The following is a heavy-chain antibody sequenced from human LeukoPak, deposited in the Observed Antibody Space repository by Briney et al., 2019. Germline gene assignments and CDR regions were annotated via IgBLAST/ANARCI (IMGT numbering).Heavy chain of an antibody. CDR2: INPNSGGT. CDR1: GYTFTGHY. J-gene: IGHJ4*02. CDR3: ARDRKLGARRDFDY. V-gene: IGHV1-2*02. D-gene: IGHD1-26*01. Sequence: ASVKVSCKASGYTFTGHYMYWVRQAPGQGLEWMGWINPNSGGTNYAQKFQGRVTMTRDTSISTAYMELGRLRSGDTAVYYCARDRKLGARRDFDYWGQGTLVTVSS.